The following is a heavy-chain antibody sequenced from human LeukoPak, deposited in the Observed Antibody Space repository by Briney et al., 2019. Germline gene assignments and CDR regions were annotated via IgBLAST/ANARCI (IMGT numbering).Heavy chain of an antibody. CDR1: GFTFRSHW. Sequence: GGSLRLSCAASGFTFRSHWMSWVRQAPGKGLEWVANIKQDGSEKYYVDSVKGRFTISRDNAKNSLYLQVNSLRAKDTAVYYCVREGLTYRGLNSWGQGSLVTVSS. CDR2: IKQDGSEK. CDR3: VREGLTYRGLNS. D-gene: IGHD3-9*01. V-gene: IGHV3-7*03. J-gene: IGHJ4*02.